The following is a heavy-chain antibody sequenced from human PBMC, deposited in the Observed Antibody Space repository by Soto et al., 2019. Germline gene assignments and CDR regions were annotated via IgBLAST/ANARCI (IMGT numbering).Heavy chain of an antibody. Sequence: QVQLVQSGAEVKKPGASVKVSCKASGYTFISYGISWVRQAPGQGLEWMGWISAYNGNTNYAQKLQGRVTMTTDTSTSTAYMELRSLRSDDTAVYYCARVTSSSWLYYYYYGMDVWGQGTTVTVSS. CDR1: GYTFISYG. CDR3: ARVTSSSWLYYYYYGMDV. D-gene: IGHD6-13*01. CDR2: ISAYNGNT. J-gene: IGHJ6*02. V-gene: IGHV1-18*01.